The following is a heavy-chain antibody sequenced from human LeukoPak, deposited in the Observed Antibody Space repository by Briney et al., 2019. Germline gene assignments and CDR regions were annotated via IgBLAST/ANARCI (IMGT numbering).Heavy chain of an antibody. CDR1: GYTFTSYV. CDR2: ISAYNGNT. D-gene: IGHD3-10*01. V-gene: IGHV1-18*01. Sequence: ASVKVSCKASGYTFTSYVMSWVRQAPGQGLEWMGWISAYNGNTNYAQKLQGRVTMTTDTSTSTAYMELRSLRSDDTAVYYCARHRVVRGEFDYWGQGTLVTVSS. J-gene: IGHJ4*02. CDR3: ARHRVVRGEFDY.